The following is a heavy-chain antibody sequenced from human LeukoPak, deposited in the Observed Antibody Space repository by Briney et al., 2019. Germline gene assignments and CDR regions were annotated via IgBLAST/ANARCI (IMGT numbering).Heavy chain of an antibody. V-gene: IGHV3-33*01. CDR1: EFTFSAYG. Sequence: GGSLRLSCAASEFTFSAYGMHWVRQAPGKGLEWVAAAWYDGSKGYYADSVKGRFTISRDNSKDTLDLQMNSLRAEDTAVYYCARVREQLEWYFYYWGQGTLVTVSS. CDR3: ARVREQLEWYFYY. D-gene: IGHD1-1*01. J-gene: IGHJ4*02. CDR2: AWYDGSKG.